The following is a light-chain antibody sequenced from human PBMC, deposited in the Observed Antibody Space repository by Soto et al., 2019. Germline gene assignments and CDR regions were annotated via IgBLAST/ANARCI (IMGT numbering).Light chain of an antibody. CDR1: QSVSSY. CDR3: QQRSNWLT. CDR2: DAS. J-gene: IGKJ4*01. Sequence: EIVLTQSPATLSLSPGERATLSCRASQSVSSYLAWYQQKPGQAPRLLIYDASNRATGIPARFSGSGSGPDFPLTISSLEPEDFAVYYCQQRSNWLTFGGGTKVEIK. V-gene: IGKV3-11*01.